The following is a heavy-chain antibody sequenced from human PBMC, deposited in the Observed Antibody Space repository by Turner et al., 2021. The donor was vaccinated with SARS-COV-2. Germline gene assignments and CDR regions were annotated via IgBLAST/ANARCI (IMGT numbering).Heavy chain of an antibody. CDR2: VGTAGDT. V-gene: IGHV3-13*04. J-gene: IGHJ5*02. Sequence: EVQLVESGGGLVQPGGSLRLPCPASGFTFSNYDMPWVRPATGKGLEWVSAVGTAGDTYYPGSVKGRFTISRENGKNSLYLQMNSLRAGDTAVYYCARAKFRGLISWFDPWGQGTLVTVSS. D-gene: IGHD3-10*01. CDR3: ARAKFRGLISWFDP. CDR1: GFTFSNYD.